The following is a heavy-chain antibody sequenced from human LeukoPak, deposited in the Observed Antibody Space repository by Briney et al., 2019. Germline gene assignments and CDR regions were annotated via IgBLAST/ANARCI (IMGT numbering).Heavy chain of an antibody. J-gene: IGHJ4*02. CDR3: AGSPPGMATTHFAY. D-gene: IGHD5-24*01. V-gene: IGHV3-66*01. CDR1: GFTVSSNY. CDR2: IYSGGST. Sequence: GSLRLSCAASGFTVSSNYMSWVRQAPGKGLEWVSVIYSGGSTYYADSVKGRFTISRDNSKNTLYLQMNSLRAEDTAVYYCAGSPPGMATTHFAYWGQGTLVTVSS.